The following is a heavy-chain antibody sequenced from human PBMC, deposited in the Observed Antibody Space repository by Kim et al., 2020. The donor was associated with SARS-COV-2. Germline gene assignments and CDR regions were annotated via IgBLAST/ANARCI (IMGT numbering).Heavy chain of an antibody. CDR1: GFTFDDYA. CDR3: AKGTVVRGVIYNWFDP. D-gene: IGHD3-10*01. V-gene: IGHV3-9*01. Sequence: GGSLRLSCAASGFTFDDYAMHWVRQAPGKGLEWVSGISWNSGSIGYADSVKGRFTISRDNAKNSLYLQMNSLRPEDTALYYCAKGTVVRGVIYNWFDPWGQGTLVTVSS. J-gene: IGHJ5*02. CDR2: ISWNSGSI.